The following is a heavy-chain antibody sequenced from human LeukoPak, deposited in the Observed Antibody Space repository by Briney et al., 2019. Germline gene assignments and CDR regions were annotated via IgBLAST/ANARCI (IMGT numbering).Heavy chain of an antibody. J-gene: IGHJ4*02. V-gene: IGHV3-30*02. Sequence: GGSLRLSCAASGFTFSSYGMHWVRQAPGKGLEWVAFIRYDGSNKYYADSVKGRFTISRDNSKNTLYLQMNSLRAEDTAVYYCAKDSRLLWFGELTNYFDYWGQGTLVTVSS. CDR1: GFTFSSYG. CDR3: AKDSRLLWFGELTNYFDY. D-gene: IGHD3-10*01. CDR2: IRYDGSNK.